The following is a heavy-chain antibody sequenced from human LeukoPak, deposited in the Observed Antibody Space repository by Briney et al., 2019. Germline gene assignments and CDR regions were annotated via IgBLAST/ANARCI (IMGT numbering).Heavy chain of an antibody. CDR3: AKDLAGCSYS. J-gene: IGHJ4*02. V-gene: IGHV3-23*01. Sequence: GGSLRLSCAASGFTFSSYSMNWVRQAPGKGLEWVSAITGSGGSTYYAESVKGRFTISRDNSKNTLYLQMNSLRGEDTALYYCAKDLAGCSYSWGQGTLVTVSS. CDR1: GFTFSSYS. D-gene: IGHD1-26*01. CDR2: ITGSGGST.